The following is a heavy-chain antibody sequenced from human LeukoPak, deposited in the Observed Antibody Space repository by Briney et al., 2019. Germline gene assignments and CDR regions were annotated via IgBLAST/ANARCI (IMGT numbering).Heavy chain of an antibody. CDR1: GFTFSSYA. CDR3: AEGPHFQDTTY. V-gene: IGHV3-23*01. J-gene: IGHJ4*02. Sequence: GGSLRLSCAASGFTFSSYAMSWVRQAPGKGLEWVSAISGSGGNTYYADSVKGRFTISRDNSKNTLFLQMTSLRAEDTAVYYCAEGPHFQDTTYWGQGTLVTVSS. CDR2: ISGSGGNT. D-gene: IGHD1-26*01.